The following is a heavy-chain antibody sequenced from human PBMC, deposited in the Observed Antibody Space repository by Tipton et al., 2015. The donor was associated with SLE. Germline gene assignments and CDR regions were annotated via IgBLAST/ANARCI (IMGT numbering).Heavy chain of an antibody. V-gene: IGHV1-18*01. D-gene: IGHD6-13*01. CDR2: ISTYNGDT. CDR1: GYTFTGFG. CDR3: ARGGGSSWSPFDY. J-gene: IGHJ4*02. Sequence: QLVQSGAEVKKPGASVKVSCKASGYTFTGFGISWLRQAPGQGLECMGWISTYNGDTNYAQKFQGRVAMTTDTSTTTAYMELSSLTSDDTAVYYCARGGGSSWSPFDYWGQGPLVTVSS.